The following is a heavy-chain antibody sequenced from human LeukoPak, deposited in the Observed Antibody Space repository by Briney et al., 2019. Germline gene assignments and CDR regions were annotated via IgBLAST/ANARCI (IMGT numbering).Heavy chain of an antibody. J-gene: IGHJ4*02. CDR1: GFRFNTYW. D-gene: IGHD6-19*01. V-gene: IGHV3-74*01. CDR3: AKVDGTGNSVFDY. Sequence: GGSLRLSCAASGFRFNTYWMHWVRQAPGKGLVWVSRINPDGRTTDYANSVKGRFTISGDNAKNTLYLQMDSLRVEDTATYYCAKVDGTGNSVFDYWGQGTLVPVSS. CDR2: INPDGRTT.